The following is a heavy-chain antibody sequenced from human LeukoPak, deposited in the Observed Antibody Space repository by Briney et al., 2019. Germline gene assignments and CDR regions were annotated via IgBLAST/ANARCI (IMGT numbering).Heavy chain of an antibody. V-gene: IGHV5-51*01. Sequence: GESLQISCQGSGSRFTSYWSGWVRPVPGKRLEWMGIIYPGASDTRYRTSFQGQVTLSADKSLSTAYLQWSSLKASDTAMYYWAKLGPPYDYYDSSGYRYYFDYWGQGTLGTVSS. J-gene: IGHJ4*02. CDR3: AKLGPPYDYYDSSGYRYYFDY. CDR1: GSRFTSYW. CDR2: IYPGASDT. D-gene: IGHD3-22*01.